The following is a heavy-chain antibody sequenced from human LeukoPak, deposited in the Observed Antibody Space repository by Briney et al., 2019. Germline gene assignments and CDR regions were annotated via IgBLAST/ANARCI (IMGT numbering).Heavy chain of an antibody. CDR2: INYSGGT. V-gene: IGHV4-59*08. D-gene: IGHD3-10*01. Sequence: PSETLSLTCTVSGGSISSYYWTWIRQPPGKGLEWIGYINYSGGTNYNPSLKSRVSISVDTSKNQFSLKLSSVTAADTAVYYCATYYYDSGSHYRYFDYWGQGTLVTVSS. CDR3: ATYYYDSGSHYRYFDY. CDR1: GGSISSYY. J-gene: IGHJ4*02.